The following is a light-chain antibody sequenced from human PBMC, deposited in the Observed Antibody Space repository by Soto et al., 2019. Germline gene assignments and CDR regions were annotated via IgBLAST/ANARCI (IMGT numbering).Light chain of an antibody. CDR3: QQYNNWPPIT. Sequence: EIVMTQSPASLFVSPGERATLSCRASQSVGNNLAWYQQKPGQPPRLLVYVASTRATGIPARFSGSGSGTEFTLTISSLQSEDFAVYYCQQYNNWPPITFGQVTLLEIK. V-gene: IGKV3-15*01. CDR1: QSVGNN. CDR2: VAS. J-gene: IGKJ5*01.